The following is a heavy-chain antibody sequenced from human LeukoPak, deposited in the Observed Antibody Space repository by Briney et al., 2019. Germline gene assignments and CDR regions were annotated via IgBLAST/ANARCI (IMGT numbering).Heavy chain of an antibody. Sequence: SETLSPTCTVSGGSVSSGSYYWSWIRQPPGKGLDWVGYVYYSGSTSYNPALKSRLTISLDTSRNQFSLKLTSVTAADTAVYYCARATPSRSGLNSWGQGTLVTVSS. CDR1: GGSVSSGSYY. J-gene: IGHJ4*02. CDR2: VYYSGST. V-gene: IGHV4-61*01. D-gene: IGHD6-19*01. CDR3: ARATPSRSGLNS.